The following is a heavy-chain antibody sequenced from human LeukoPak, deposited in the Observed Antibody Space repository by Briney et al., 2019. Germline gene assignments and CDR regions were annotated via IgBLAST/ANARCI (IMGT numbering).Heavy chain of an antibody. D-gene: IGHD6-19*01. CDR1: GFTFSSYA. J-gene: IGHJ4*02. Sequence: PGGSLTLSCAASGFTFSSYAVSWVRQAPGKGLEWVSGISGSGFSTYYADSVKGRFTISRDNSKNTLYLQMNSLRAEDTAVYYCAKGSPSIAVASYNYWGQGTLVTVSS. CDR2: ISGSGFST. V-gene: IGHV3-23*01. CDR3: AKGSPSIAVASYNY.